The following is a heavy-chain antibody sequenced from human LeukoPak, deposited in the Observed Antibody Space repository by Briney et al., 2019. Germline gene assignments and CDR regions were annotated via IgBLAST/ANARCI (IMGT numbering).Heavy chain of an antibody. CDR1: GFTFSSNY. D-gene: IGHD4-17*01. CDR2: IYSGGST. Sequence: GGSLRLSCAASGFTFSSNYMSWVRQAPGKGLEWVSVIYSGGSTYYADSVKGRFTISRDNSKNTLYLQMNSLKAEDTAVYYCARNRYGDYVPYDYWAEGTLVTVLS. V-gene: IGHV3-66*02. CDR3: ARNRYGDYVPYDY. J-gene: IGHJ4*02.